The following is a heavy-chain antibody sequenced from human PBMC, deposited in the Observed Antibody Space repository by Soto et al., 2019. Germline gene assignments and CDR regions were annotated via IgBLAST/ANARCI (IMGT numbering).Heavy chain of an antibody. CDR2: MNPKKGNR. CDR3: ANYRTISPEGFDV. Sequence: QVHLVQSGAEVRRPGAAVKVSCQASGYTSPIYDIEWVRQATGQRLEWMGWMNPKKGNRYPAPKFQSRLTMTWNTSTATAYLDLNNLRSEDTAVYYFANYRTISPEGFDVWGQGTLVTVS. J-gene: IGHJ3*01. CDR1: GYTSPIYD. D-gene: IGHD3-10*01. V-gene: IGHV1-8*01.